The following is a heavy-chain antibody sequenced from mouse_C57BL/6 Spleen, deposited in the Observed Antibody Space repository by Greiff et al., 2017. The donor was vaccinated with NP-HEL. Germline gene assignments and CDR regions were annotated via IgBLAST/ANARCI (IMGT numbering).Heavy chain of an antibody. CDR1: GYTFTDYN. D-gene: IGHD1-1*01. Sequence: VQLQQSGPELVKPGASVKMSCKASGYTFTDYNMHWVKQSHGKSLEWIGYINPNNGGTSYNQKFKGKATLTVNKSSSPAYMELRSLTSEDSAVYYCARGLYYYGSRAFYYAMDYWGQGTSVTVSS. CDR3: ARGLYYYGSRAFYYAMDY. J-gene: IGHJ4*01. CDR2: INPNNGGT. V-gene: IGHV1-22*01.